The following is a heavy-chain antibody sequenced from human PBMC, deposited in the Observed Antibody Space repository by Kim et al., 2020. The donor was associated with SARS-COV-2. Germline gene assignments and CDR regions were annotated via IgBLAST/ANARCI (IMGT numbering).Heavy chain of an antibody. CDR2: SKNKDYDFIT. V-gene: IGHV3-72*01. CDR1: GFTFGDHF. D-gene: IGHD3-10*01. Sequence: GGSLRLSCAVSGFTFGDHFLDWVRQAPGKGLEWVGRSKNKDYDFITEYAPSVEGRFSISRDDSKNSLYLQMSSLKPEDTAVYYCARIRGTYGDWGQGTLVTVSS. J-gene: IGHJ4*02. CDR3: ARIRGTYGD.